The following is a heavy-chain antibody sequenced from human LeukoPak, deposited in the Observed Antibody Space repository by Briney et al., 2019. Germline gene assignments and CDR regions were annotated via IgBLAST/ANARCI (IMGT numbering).Heavy chain of an antibody. Sequence: GGSLRLSCAASGFTFSSYAMSWVRQAPGKGLEWVSAISGSGGSTYYADSVKGRFTISRDNSKNTLYLQMNSLRAEDTAVYYCARGRYGDYDPTYGMDVWGQGTTVTVSS. V-gene: IGHV3-23*01. CDR1: GFTFSSYA. CDR2: ISGSGGST. J-gene: IGHJ6*02. D-gene: IGHD4-17*01. CDR3: ARGRYGDYDPTYGMDV.